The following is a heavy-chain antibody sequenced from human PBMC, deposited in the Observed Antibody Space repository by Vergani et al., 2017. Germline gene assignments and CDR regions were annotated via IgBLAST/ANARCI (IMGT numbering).Heavy chain of an antibody. V-gene: IGHV3-30*18. CDR2: ISYDGSNK. CDR1: GFTFSSYG. J-gene: IGHJ4*02. D-gene: IGHD1-26*01. Sequence: QVQLVESGGGVVQPGRSLRLSCAASGFTFSSYGMHWVRQAPGKGLEWVAVISYDGSNKYYADSVKGGFTISRDNSKNTLYLQMNSLRAEETAVYYCAKDNEWGILGGWGEEFDCWGQGTLVTVSS. CDR3: AKDNEWGILGGWGEEFDC.